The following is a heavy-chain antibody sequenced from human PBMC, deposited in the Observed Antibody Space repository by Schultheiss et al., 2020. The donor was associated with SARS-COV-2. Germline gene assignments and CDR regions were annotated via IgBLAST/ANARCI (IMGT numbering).Heavy chain of an antibody. Sequence: SETLSLTCTVSGGSISSSSYYWSWIRQPPGKGLEWIGYIYYSGSTNYNPSLKSRVTISVDTSKNQFSLKATSVTAADTAVYYCARGTPWLQSLGHYYYGMDVWGQGTTVTVSS. CDR3: ARGTPWLQSLGHYYYGMDV. CDR1: GGSISSSSYY. J-gene: IGHJ6*02. D-gene: IGHD4-11*01. CDR2: IYYSGST. V-gene: IGHV4-61*01.